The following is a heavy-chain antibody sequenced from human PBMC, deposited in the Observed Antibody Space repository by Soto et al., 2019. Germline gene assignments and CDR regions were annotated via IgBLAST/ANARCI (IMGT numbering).Heavy chain of an antibody. CDR2: IIPIFGTA. V-gene: IGHV1-69*13. J-gene: IGHJ6*02. D-gene: IGHD3-10*01. Sequence: SVKVSCKASGGTFSSYAISWVRQAPGQGLEWMGGIIPIFGTANYAQKFQGRVTVTADESTSTAYMELSSLRSEDTAVYYCARYGFVDASDYYASEDYYGMDFLGQGTTVTVS. CDR3: ARYGFVDASDYYASEDYYGMDF. CDR1: GGTFSSYA.